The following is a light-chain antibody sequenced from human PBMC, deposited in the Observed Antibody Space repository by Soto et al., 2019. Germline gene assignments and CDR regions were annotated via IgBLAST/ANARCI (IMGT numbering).Light chain of an antibody. V-gene: IGKV3-20*01. CDR3: QQYAKLPIT. J-gene: IGKJ5*01. CDR2: GAS. CDR1: QSVSSSF. Sequence: EVVLTQSPGTLSLSPGERATLSCRASQSVSSSFLAWYQQKPGQAPRLPIYGASTRAAGIPDRFSGSGSGTDFTLSISRLEPEDFAVYYCQQYAKLPITFGQGTRLDIK.